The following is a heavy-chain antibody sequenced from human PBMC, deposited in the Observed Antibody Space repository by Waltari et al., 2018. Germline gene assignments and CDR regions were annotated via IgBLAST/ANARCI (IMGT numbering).Heavy chain of an antibody. D-gene: IGHD3-9*01. CDR1: GFTFSSSA. J-gene: IGHJ4*02. CDR2: IYSGGST. Sequence: EVQLLESGGGLVQPGGSLRLSCAASGFTFSSSAMSWVRQAPGKGLEWVSVIYSGGSTYYADSVKGRFTISRDNSKNTLYLQMNSLRAEDTAVYYCAKDTPLVGVDYWGQGTLVTVSS. CDR3: AKDTPLVGVDY. V-gene: IGHV3-23*03.